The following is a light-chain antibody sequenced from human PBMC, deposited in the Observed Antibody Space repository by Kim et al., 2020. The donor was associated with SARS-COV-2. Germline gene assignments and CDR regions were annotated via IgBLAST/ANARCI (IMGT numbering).Light chain of an antibody. CDR3: QVWDSSSDHPV. Sequence: APGKPPWITCGGNNIGSKSVHWYQQKPGQAPVLVIYYDSDRPSGIPERFSGSNSGNTATLTISRVEAGDEADYYCQVWDSSSDHPVFGGGTQLTVL. CDR2: YDS. J-gene: IGLJ3*02. CDR1: NIGSKS. V-gene: IGLV3-21*04.